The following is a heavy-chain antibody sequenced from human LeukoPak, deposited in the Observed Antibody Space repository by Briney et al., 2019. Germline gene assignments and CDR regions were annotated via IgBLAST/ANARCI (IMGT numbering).Heavy chain of an antibody. J-gene: IGHJ4*02. Sequence: GGSLRLSCAASGFTVSSNYMSGVRQAPGTGLEWVSVIYSGGTTNYADSVKGRFTISRDNSKNTLFLQMNSLRAEDTAVYYCARGGYSSSWYHFDYWGQGTLVTVSS. CDR1: GFTVSSNY. D-gene: IGHD6-13*01. CDR3: ARGGYSSSWYHFDY. V-gene: IGHV3-53*01. CDR2: IYSGGTT.